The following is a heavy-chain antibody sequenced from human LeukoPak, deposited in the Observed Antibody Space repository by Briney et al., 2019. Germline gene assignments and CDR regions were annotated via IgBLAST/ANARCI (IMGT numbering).Heavy chain of an antibody. D-gene: IGHD4-17*01. CDR1: GGSFSGYY. CDR2: INHSGST. J-gene: IGHJ4*02. Sequence: PSETLSLTCAVYGGSFSGYYWSWIRQPPGKGLEWIGEINHSGSTNYNPSLKSRVTISVDTSKNQFSLKLSSVTAADTAVYYCARGTTVVTPMGYWGQGTLVTVPS. CDR3: ARGTTVVTPMGY. V-gene: IGHV4-34*01.